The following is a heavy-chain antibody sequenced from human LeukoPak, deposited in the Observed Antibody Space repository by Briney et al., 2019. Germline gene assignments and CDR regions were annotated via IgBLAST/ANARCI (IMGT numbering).Heavy chain of an antibody. Sequence: PSETLSLTCTVSDGSISSYYWSWIRQPPGKGLEWIGYIYYSGSTNYNPSLKSRVTISVDTSKNQFSLKLSSVTAADTAVYYCARDAARYYYDSSGYGDAFDIWGQGTMVTVSS. J-gene: IGHJ3*02. CDR3: ARDAARYYYDSSGYGDAFDI. V-gene: IGHV4-59*01. CDR2: IYYSGST. CDR1: DGSISSYY. D-gene: IGHD3-22*01.